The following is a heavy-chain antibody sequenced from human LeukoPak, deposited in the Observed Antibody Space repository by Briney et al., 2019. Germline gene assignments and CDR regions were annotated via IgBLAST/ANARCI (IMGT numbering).Heavy chain of an antibody. CDR2: FDPEDGET. J-gene: IGHJ4*02. V-gene: IGHV1-24*01. D-gene: IGHD2-15*01. CDR3: ATGKPTPYCSGGSCYSEFDY. Sequence: ASVKVSCKVSGYTLTELSMHWVRQAPGKGLEWMGGFDPEDGETIYAQKFQGRVTMTVDTSTDTAYMELSSLRSEDTAVYYCATGKPTPYCSGGSCYSEFDYWGQGTLVTVSS. CDR1: GYTLTELS.